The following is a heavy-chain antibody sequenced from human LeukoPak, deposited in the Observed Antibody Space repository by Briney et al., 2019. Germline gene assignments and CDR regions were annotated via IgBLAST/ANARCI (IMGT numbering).Heavy chain of an antibody. J-gene: IGHJ3*02. Sequence: SETMSLTCTVSGGSISNYYWSWIRQPPGKGLEWIGYIYNSGSTNYNPSLKSRVTISVDTSKNQISLKLSSVTAADTAVYYCARARYSSGWDDAFDIWGQGTMVTVSS. D-gene: IGHD6-19*01. CDR3: ARARYSSGWDDAFDI. CDR2: IYNSGST. CDR1: GGSISNYY. V-gene: IGHV4-59*01.